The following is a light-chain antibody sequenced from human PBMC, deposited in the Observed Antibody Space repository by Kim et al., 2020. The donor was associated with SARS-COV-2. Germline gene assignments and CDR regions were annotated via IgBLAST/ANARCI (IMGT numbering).Light chain of an antibody. Sequence: LTQPRSVSGSPGQSVTISCTGTSSDVGGYNYVSWYQQHPGKAPKLMIYDVSKRPSGVPDRFSGSKSGNTASLTISGLQAEDEADYYCCSYAGSYWVFGGGTQLTVL. CDR3: CSYAGSYWV. CDR1: SSDVGGYNY. CDR2: DVS. J-gene: IGLJ3*02. V-gene: IGLV2-11*01.